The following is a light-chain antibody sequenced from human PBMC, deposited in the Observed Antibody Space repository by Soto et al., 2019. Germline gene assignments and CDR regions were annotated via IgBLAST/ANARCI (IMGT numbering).Light chain of an antibody. CDR1: QSVGGH. J-gene: IGKJ5*01. Sequence: EIVWTQSPATLSLSPGERATLSCRASQSVGGHLAWYQQKPGQAPRLLIYDASDRATGIPARFSGSGSETDFTLTISSLEPDDFAVYYCQQRNNWPPSITFGQGTRLEIK. CDR2: DAS. V-gene: IGKV3-11*01. CDR3: QQRNNWPPSIT.